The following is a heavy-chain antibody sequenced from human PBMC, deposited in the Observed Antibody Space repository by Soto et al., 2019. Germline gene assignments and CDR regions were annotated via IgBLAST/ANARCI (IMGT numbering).Heavy chain of an antibody. D-gene: IGHD2-2*01. CDR3: AKDTSHCLDY. CDR2: ISYDGSNK. J-gene: IGHJ4*02. Sequence: GSLRLSCAASGFTFSSYGMHWVRQAPGKGLEWVAVISYDGSNKYYADSVKGRFTISRDNSKNTLYLQMNSLRAEDTAVYYCAKDTSHCLDYWGQGTLVTVSS. V-gene: IGHV3-30*18. CDR1: GFTFSSYG.